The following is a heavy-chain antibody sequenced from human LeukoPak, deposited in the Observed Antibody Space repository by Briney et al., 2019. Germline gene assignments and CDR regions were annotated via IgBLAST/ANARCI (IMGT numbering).Heavy chain of an antibody. V-gene: IGHV3-23*01. D-gene: IGHD6-19*01. CDR3: ARVYHDSGCLIDY. CDR1: GVTFSSHA. CDR2: IKNNGATT. Sequence: GGSLRLSCAASGVTFSSHAMTWVRQAPGKGREWVATIKNNGATTDYADSVKGRFTISRDNSKSTLYLQMNSLRAEDTAVYYCARVYHDSGCLIDYWGQGTLVTVSS. J-gene: IGHJ4*02.